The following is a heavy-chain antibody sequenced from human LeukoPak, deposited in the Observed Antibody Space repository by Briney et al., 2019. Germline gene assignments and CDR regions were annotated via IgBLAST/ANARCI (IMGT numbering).Heavy chain of an antibody. J-gene: IGHJ4*02. V-gene: IGHV1-2*04. Sequence: ASVKVSRKASGYTFTGYYMHWVRQAPGQGLEWMGWINPNSGGTNYAQKFQGWATMTRDTSISTAYMEPSRLRSDDTAVYYCARGGSGSYYRVYFDYWGQGTLVTVSS. CDR1: GYTFTGYY. D-gene: IGHD3-10*01. CDR2: INPNSGGT. CDR3: ARGGSGSYYRVYFDY.